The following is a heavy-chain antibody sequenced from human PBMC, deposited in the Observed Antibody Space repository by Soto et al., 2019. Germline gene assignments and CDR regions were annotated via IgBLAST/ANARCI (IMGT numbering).Heavy chain of an antibody. J-gene: IGHJ4*02. CDR2: IISIPGPA. D-gene: IGHD2-8*01. CDR3: ARDGAGYCTPTTCYTPLDY. Sequence: QVQLEQSGAEVKKPGSSVKVSCKASGASFNSFAISWVRQAPGQGLEWMGGIISIPGPATYALKFQGRVTITADESTTAAYMELSNLRSEDTAVYYCARDGAGYCTPTTCYTPLDYWGQGTLVTVSS. CDR1: GASFNSFA. V-gene: IGHV1-69*01.